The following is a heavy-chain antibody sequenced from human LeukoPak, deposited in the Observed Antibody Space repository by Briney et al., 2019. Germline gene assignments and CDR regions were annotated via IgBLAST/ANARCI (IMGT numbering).Heavy chain of an antibody. J-gene: IGHJ6*02. V-gene: IGHV1-46*01. D-gene: IGHD3-10*01. CDR3: ARSRRTMVRGVLTDYYGMDV. CDR1: GYTFTSYY. CDR2: INPSGGST. Sequence: ASVKVSCKASGYTFTSYYMLWVRQAPGQGLEWMGIINPSGGSTSYAQKFQGRVTMTRDTSTSTVYMELSSLRSEDTAVYYCARSRRTMVRGVLTDYYGMDVWGQGTTVTVSS.